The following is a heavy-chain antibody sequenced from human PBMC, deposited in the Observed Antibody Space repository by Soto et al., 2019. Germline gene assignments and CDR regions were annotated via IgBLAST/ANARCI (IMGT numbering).Heavy chain of an antibody. D-gene: IGHD2-2*01. V-gene: IGHV4-59*01. CDR2: IHYNGES. CDR1: GDSISSYY. Sequence: SETLSLTCTVSGDSISSYYWSWIRQPPGKGLEWMGYIHYNGESNYNPSLKSRVTMSVDTSKNQFSLKLNSVTAADTAVCYCARYYCTSTTCYYFDYWGQGTLVTVSS. J-gene: IGHJ4*02. CDR3: ARYYCTSTTCYYFDY.